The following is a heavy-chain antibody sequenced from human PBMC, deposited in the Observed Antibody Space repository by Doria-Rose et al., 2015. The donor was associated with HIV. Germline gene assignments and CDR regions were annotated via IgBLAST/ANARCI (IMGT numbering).Heavy chain of an antibody. CDR2: TFSDDER. CDR1: GVSLSSPGMG. Sequence: QVTLKESGPVLVKPTETPTLTCTASGVSLSSPGMGVSWIRQPPGKALEWLANTFSDDERSYKTSLRSRLTISRGTSKSQVVLTMTDMDPVDTATYYCARIKSSRWYHKYYFDFWGQGTLVIVSA. CDR3: ARIKSSRWYHKYYFDF. J-gene: IGHJ4*02. D-gene: IGHD6-13*01. V-gene: IGHV2-26*01.